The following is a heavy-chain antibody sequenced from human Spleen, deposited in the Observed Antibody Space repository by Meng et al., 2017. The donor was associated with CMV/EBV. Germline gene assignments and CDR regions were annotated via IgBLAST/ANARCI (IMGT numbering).Heavy chain of an antibody. CDR2: IIRMFGTA. V-gene: IGHV1-69*05. J-gene: IGHJ6*02. Sequence: SVKVSCKVSGGTFSRYAISWVRQAPGQGLEWMGGIIRMFGTADYAQKFQGRVTITTEESTSTAYMELSSLRAEDTAMYYCARDRECSSTSCDIGDRYYYYGMDVWGQGTTVTVSS. CDR3: ARDRECSSTSCDIGDRYYYYGMDV. D-gene: IGHD2-2*02. CDR1: GGTFSRYA.